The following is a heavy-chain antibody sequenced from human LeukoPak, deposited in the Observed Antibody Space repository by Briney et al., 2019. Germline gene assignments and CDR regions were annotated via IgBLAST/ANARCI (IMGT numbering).Heavy chain of an antibody. CDR1: GFTFSSFA. V-gene: IGHV3-23*01. Sequence: PGRSLRLSCAASGFTFSSFAMSWVRQAPGKGLQWVSAISGSGGSTYCADSVKGRFTISRDNSKNTLYLQMSSLRAEDTAVYYCAKWGPQGYSSGWYDYWGQGTLVTVSS. J-gene: IGHJ4*02. D-gene: IGHD6-19*01. CDR2: ISGSGGST. CDR3: AKWGPQGYSSGWYDY.